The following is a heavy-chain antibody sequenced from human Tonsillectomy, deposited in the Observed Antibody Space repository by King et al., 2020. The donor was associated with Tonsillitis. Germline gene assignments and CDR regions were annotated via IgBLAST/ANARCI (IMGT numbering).Heavy chain of an antibody. CDR2: IYYSGST. CDR1: GGSISSYY. V-gene: IGHV4-59*01. CDR3: ARSYDVSSCRHNYFDY. Sequence: VQLQESGPGLVKPSETLSLTCTVSGGSISSYYWSWIRQPPGKGLAWIGYIYYSGSTNYNPSLKGRVTISVDTSKNQFSLKLSSVTAADTAVYYCARSYDVSSCRHNYFDYWGQGTLVTVSS. D-gene: IGHD3-3*01. J-gene: IGHJ4*02.